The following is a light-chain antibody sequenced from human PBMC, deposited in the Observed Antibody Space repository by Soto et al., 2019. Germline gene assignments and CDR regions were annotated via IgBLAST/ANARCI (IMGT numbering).Light chain of an antibody. CDR3: SSYTYSNTWV. CDR1: SSDVGGPNY. CDR2: EVN. J-gene: IGLJ3*02. V-gene: IGLV2-14*01. Sequence: QSALTQPASVSRSPGQSITISCTGTSSDVGGPNYVSWYQQHPGKAPKLIIYEVNKWPSGVSNRFSGSKSGNTASLTVSGPQAEDEADYYCSSYTYSNTWVFGGGTKVTVL.